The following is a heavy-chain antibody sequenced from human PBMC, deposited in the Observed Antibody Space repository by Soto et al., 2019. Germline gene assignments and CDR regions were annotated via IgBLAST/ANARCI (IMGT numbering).Heavy chain of an antibody. Sequence: QVQLVQSGAEVKKPGASVKVSCKGSGYTFTSYHINWVRQATGQGLEWMGWMNPNSGNTGYAQTLQGRDTMTWDTSINNAYMELSSLRFEDTAMYYCARGHISSTKSWPEPWGQGTLVTVSS. CDR1: GYTFTSYH. J-gene: IGHJ5*02. V-gene: IGHV1-8*01. CDR2: MNPNSGNT. D-gene: IGHD6-13*01. CDR3: ARGHISSTKSWPEP.